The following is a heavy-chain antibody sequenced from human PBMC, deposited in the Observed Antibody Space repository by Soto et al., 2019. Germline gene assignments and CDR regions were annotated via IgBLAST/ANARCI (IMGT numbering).Heavy chain of an antibody. CDR2: FIPILGIA. J-gene: IGHJ3*02. D-gene: IGHD2-2*03. CDR1: GGTFSSYT. V-gene: IGHV1-69*02. Sequence: QVQLVQSGAEVKKPGSSVKVSCKASGGTFSSYTISWVRQAPGQGLEWMGRFIPILGIANYAQKFQGRVTITADKSTSTAYMELSSLRSEDTAVYYCASGYCSSTSCYGGDAFDIWGQGTMVTVSS. CDR3: ASGYCSSTSCYGGDAFDI.